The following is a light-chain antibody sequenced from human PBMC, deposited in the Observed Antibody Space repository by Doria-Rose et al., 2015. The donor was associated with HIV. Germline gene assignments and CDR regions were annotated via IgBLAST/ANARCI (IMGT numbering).Light chain of an antibody. Sequence: ATLSLSPGERATLSCRASQSVSSNLAWYQRKPGQAPRLLIYDASNRATGIPARFSGSGSGTDFTLTISSLEPEDFAVYFCQQRSNWPPIFTFGPGTKVDI. CDR2: DAS. V-gene: IGKV3-11*01. CDR1: QSVSSN. J-gene: IGKJ3*01. CDR3: QQRSNWPPIFT.